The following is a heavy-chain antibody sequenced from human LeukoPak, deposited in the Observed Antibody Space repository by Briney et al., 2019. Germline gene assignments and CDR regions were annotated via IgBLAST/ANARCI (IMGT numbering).Heavy chain of an antibody. CDR2: ISYDAKNK. Sequence: GGSLRLSCAASGFTFSDFAMNWVRQAPGKGLEWVAVISYDAKNKYYVDSVKGRFTISRDNAKNSLYLQMNSLRAEDTAVYYCARVKTGTRPYFDYWGQGTLVTVSS. D-gene: IGHD1-1*01. V-gene: IGHV3-30*04. CDR3: ARVKTGTRPYFDY. J-gene: IGHJ4*02. CDR1: GFTFSDFA.